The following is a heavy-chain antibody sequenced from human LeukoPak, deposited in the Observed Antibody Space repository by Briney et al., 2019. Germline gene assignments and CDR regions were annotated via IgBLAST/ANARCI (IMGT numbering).Heavy chain of an antibody. V-gene: IGHV4-59*11. Sequence: PSETLSLTCTVSGGSISSHYWSWIRQPPGKGLEWIGYIYYSGSTNYNPSLKSRVTISVDTSKNQFSLKLSSVTAADTAVYYCARELYDSSGYYDYWGQGTLVTVSS. CDR2: IYYSGST. D-gene: IGHD3-22*01. CDR3: ARELYDSSGYYDY. J-gene: IGHJ4*02. CDR1: GGSISSHY.